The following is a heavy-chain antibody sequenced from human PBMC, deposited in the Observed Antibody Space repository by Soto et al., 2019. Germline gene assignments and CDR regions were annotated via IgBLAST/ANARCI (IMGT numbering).Heavy chain of an antibody. J-gene: IGHJ4*01. CDR3: AKSAEQGDYYDSSGYYLPFDY. D-gene: IGHD3-22*01. V-gene: IGHV1-69*13. Sequence: SVKVSCKASGGTFSSYAISWVRQAPGQGLEWMGGIIPIFGTANYAQKFQGRVTITADESTSTAYMELSSLRSEDTAVYYCAKSAEQGDYYDSSGYYLPFDYWGQ. CDR1: GGTFSSYA. CDR2: IIPIFGTA.